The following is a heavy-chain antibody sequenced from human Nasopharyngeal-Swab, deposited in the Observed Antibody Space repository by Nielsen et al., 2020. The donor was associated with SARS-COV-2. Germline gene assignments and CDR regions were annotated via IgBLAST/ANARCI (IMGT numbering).Heavy chain of an antibody. CDR1: GYTFTSYG. CDR3: ARDPTLLESGYSYGFPRFDY. CDR2: ISAYNGNT. J-gene: IGHJ4*02. Sequence: VSVQVSCKASGYTFTSYGISWVRQAPGQGLEWMGWISAYNGNTNYAQKLQGRVTMTTDTSTSTAYMELRSLRSDDTAVYYCARDPTLLESGYSYGFPRFDYWGQGTLVTVSS. D-gene: IGHD5-18*01. V-gene: IGHV1-18*01.